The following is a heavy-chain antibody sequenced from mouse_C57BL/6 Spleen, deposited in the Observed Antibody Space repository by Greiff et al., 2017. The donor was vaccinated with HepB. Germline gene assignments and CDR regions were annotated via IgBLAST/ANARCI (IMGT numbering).Heavy chain of an antibody. CDR2: ISYDGSN. V-gene: IGHV3-6*01. D-gene: IGHD2-4*01. Sequence: EVKLVESGPGLVKPSQSLSLTCSVTGYSITSGYYWNWIRQFPGNKLEWMGYISYDGSNNYNPSLKNRISITRDTSKNQFFLKLNSVTTEDTATYYCANIYYDYGGYAMDYWGQGTSVTVSS. J-gene: IGHJ4*01. CDR3: ANIYYDYGGYAMDY. CDR1: GYSITSGYY.